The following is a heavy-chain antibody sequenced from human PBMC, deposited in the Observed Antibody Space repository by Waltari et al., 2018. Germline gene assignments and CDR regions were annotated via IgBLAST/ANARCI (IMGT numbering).Heavy chain of an antibody. Sequence: QVQLVQSGAEVKKPGASVKVSCKASGYTFTSYYMHWVRQAPGQWLEWMGLINPVGGSTSYAQKSQGRVTMTMDTSTSTVYMELSSLRSEDTAVYYCARDTGYYGSGSYNYFDYWGQGTLVTVSS. CDR2: INPVGGST. CDR1: GYTFTSYY. CDR3: ARDTGYYGSGSYNYFDY. V-gene: IGHV1-46*01. D-gene: IGHD3-10*01. J-gene: IGHJ4*02.